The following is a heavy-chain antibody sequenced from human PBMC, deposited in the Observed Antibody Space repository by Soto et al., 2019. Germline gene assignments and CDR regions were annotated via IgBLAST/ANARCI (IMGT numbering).Heavy chain of an antibody. CDR2: ISYDGSNK. CDR1: GFTFSSYA. Sequence: QVQLVESGGGVVQPGRSLRLSCAASGFTFSSYAMHWVRQAPGKGLEWVAVISYDGSNKYYADSVKGRFTISRDNSKNTLYLQMNSLRAEDTAVYYCARDPSAKRWLSFWGQGTLVTVSS. CDR3: ARDPSAKRWLSF. V-gene: IGHV3-30-3*01. D-gene: IGHD6-19*01. J-gene: IGHJ4*02.